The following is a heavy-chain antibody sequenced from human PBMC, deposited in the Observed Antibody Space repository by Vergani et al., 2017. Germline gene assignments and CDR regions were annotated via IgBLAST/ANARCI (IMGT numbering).Heavy chain of an antibody. Sequence: QVQLQQWGAGLLKPSETLSLTCAVYGGSFSGYYWSWIRQPPGKGLEWIGEINHSGSTNYNPSLKSRVTISVDTSKNQFSLKLSSVTAADTAVYYCARVRTTGFNWFDPWGQGTLVTVSS. CDR2: INHSGST. J-gene: IGHJ5*02. CDR1: GGSFSGYY. CDR3: ARVRTTGFNWFDP. V-gene: IGHV4-34*01. D-gene: IGHD3-9*01.